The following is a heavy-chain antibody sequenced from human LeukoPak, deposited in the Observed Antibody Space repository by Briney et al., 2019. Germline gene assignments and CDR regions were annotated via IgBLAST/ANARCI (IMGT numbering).Heavy chain of an antibody. CDR3: ARAHYDFWSGPDNNWFDP. J-gene: IGHJ5*02. V-gene: IGHV1-8*01. CDR1: GYTFTSYD. Sequence: ASVKVSCKASGYTFTSYDINWVRQATGQGLEWMGWMNPNSGNTGYAQKFQGRVTMTTDTSTSTAYMELRSLRSDDTAVYYCARAHYDFWSGPDNNWFDPWGQGTLVTVSS. CDR2: MNPNSGNT. D-gene: IGHD3-3*01.